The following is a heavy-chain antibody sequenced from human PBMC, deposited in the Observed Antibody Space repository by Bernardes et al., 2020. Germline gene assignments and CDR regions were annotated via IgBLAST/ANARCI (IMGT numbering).Heavy chain of an antibody. CDR2: LSETGGTT. J-gene: IGHJ5*02. CDR1: GFTFSNYA. V-gene: IGHV3-23*01. Sequence: GGSLRLSCTASGFTFSNYAMTWVRQAPGKGLEFVSSLSETGGTTFYADPVKGRFTISRDNSKNTLYLQMNSLTVEDTAIYFCAKGSNGKGGSGNWFHPWGQGTLVTVSS. CDR3: AKGSNGKGGSGNWFHP. D-gene: IGHD2-8*01.